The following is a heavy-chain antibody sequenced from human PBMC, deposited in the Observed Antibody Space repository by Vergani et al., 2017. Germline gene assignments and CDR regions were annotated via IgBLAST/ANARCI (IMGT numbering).Heavy chain of an antibody. D-gene: IGHD6-19*01. V-gene: IGHV3-53*01. CDR3: AKDLRYSSGWNGVY. CDR2: IYSGGST. Sequence: EVQLVESGGGLIQPGGSLRLSCAASGFTVSSNYMSWVRQAPGKGLEWVSVIYSGGSTYYADSVKGRFTISRDNSKNTLYLQMNSLRAEDTAVYYCAKDLRYSSGWNGVYWGQGTLVTVSS. CDR1: GFTVSSNY. J-gene: IGHJ4*02.